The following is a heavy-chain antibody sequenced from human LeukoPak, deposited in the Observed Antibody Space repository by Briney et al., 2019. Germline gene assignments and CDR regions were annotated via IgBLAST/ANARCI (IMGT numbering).Heavy chain of an antibody. CDR2: ISGSGGST. J-gene: IGHJ4*02. V-gene: IGHV3-23*01. CDR1: GFTFSDHY. D-gene: IGHD6-13*01. CDR3: AKPGPYSSSWFFDY. Sequence: GGSLRLSCAASGFTFSDHYMTWIRQTPGKGLEWVSAISGSGGSTYYADSVKGRFTISRDNSKNTLYLQMNSLRAEDTAVYYCAKPGPYSSSWFFDYWGQGTLVTVSS.